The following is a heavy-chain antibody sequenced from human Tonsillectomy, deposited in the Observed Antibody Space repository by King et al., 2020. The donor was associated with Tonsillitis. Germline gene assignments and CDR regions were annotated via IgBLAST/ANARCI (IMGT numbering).Heavy chain of an antibody. D-gene: IGHD3-22*01. CDR1: GFMFSDFY. Sequence: VQLVESGGGLVKPGGSLRLSCAASGFMFSDFYMSWIRQAPGKGLEWVSYLSSRDATTYYADSGKGRFTISRDNAKNPLYLQMNSLRAEDTAVYYCARDTYYSDNTYDYWGQGTLVTVSS. CDR3: ARDTYYSDNTYDY. V-gene: IGHV3-11*01. J-gene: IGHJ4*02. CDR2: LSSRDATT.